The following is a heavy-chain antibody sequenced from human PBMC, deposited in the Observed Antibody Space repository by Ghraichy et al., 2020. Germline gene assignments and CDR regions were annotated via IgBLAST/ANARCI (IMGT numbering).Heavy chain of an antibody. CDR3: ARDHSSSWYIWFDP. CDR2: IKQDGSEK. Sequence: GGSLRLSCAASGFTFSSYWMSWVRQAPGKGLEWVANIKQDGSEKYYVDSVKGRFTISRDNAKNSLYLQMNSLRAEDTAVYYCARDHSSSWYIWFDPWGQGTLVTVSS. J-gene: IGHJ5*02. D-gene: IGHD6-13*01. CDR1: GFTFSSYW. V-gene: IGHV3-7*01.